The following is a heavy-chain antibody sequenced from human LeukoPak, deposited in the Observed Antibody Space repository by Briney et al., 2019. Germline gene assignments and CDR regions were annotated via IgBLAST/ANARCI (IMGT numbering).Heavy chain of an antibody. CDR3: ARDWYHAIDY. D-gene: IGHD2-2*01. CDR2: VYTDGNI. V-gene: IGHV3-53*01. CDR1: GFTVSGNY. Sequence: GGSLRLSCTASGFTVSGNYMNWVRQAPGKGLEWVSVVYTDGNIYYADSVKGRFTISRDNAKNTLYLQMNSLRAEDTAVYYCARDWYHAIDYWGQGALVTVSS. J-gene: IGHJ4*02.